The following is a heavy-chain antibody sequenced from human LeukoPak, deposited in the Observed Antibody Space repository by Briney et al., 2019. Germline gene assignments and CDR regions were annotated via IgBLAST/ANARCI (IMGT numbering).Heavy chain of an antibody. V-gene: IGHV1-18*01. CDR1: GYTFTSYG. CDR2: ISAYNGNT. J-gene: IGHJ4*02. D-gene: IGHD3-22*01. Sequence: ASVKVSCKASGYTFTSYGISWVRQAPGQGLEWMGWISAYNGNTNYAQKLQGRVTMTTDTSTSAAYMELRSLRSDDTAVYYCVRDAAYYYDSSGYRFDYWGQGTLVTVSS. CDR3: VRDAAYYYDSSGYRFDY.